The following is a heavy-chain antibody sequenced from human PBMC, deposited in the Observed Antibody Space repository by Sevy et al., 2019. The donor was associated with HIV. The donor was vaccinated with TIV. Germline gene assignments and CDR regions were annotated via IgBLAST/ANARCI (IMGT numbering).Heavy chain of an antibody. CDR3: ARAGVAGLLDY. J-gene: IGHJ4*02. V-gene: IGHV4-4*07. CDR2: IYSSAST. D-gene: IGHD6-19*01. CDR1: GASISSYY. Sequence: SETLSLTCTVSGASISSYYWSWIRQPAGKGLEWIGRIYSSASTNYNPSLQSRVTMSLDTSKNQFSLKLTSVTAADTAVYYCARAGVAGLLDYWGQGTLVTVSS.